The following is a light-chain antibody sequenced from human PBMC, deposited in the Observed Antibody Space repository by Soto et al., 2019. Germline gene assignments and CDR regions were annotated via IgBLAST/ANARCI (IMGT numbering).Light chain of an antibody. V-gene: IGKV1-39*01. CDR2: AAS. Sequence: IQLTQSPSSLSASVRDRVTITCRASQDINYYLAWYQQKPGTAPNLLIYAASTLQSGVPSRFSGSGSGTDFTLTISSLQPEDFATYYCQQSYSTPQTFGQGTKVDIK. J-gene: IGKJ1*01. CDR1: QDINYY. CDR3: QQSYSTPQT.